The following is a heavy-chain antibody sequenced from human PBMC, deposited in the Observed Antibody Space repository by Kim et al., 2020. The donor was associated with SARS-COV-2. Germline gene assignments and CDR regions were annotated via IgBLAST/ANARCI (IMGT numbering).Heavy chain of an antibody. D-gene: IGHD3-3*01. CDR1: GGSFSGYY. CDR3: ARVGRLLVWLLSVHYSYY. Sequence: SETLSLTCAVYGGSFSGYYWSWIRQPPGKGLEWIGEINHSGSTNYNPSLKSRVTISVDTSKNQFSLKLSSVPAADTAVSYCARVGRLLVWLLSVHYSYY. CDR2: INHSGST. V-gene: IGHV4-34*01. J-gene: IGHJ6*03.